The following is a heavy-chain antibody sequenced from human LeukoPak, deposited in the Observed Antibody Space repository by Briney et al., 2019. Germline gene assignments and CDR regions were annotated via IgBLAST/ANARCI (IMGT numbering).Heavy chain of an antibody. J-gene: IGHJ4*02. D-gene: IGHD1-26*01. V-gene: IGHV3-53*01. CDR2: ICSGGST. CDR1: GFTVSSNY. CDR3: AMTGSYRQRGDY. Sequence: PGGSLRLSCAASGFTVSSNYMSWVRQAPGKGLEWVSVICSGGSTYYADSVKGRFTISRDNSKNTLYLQMNSLRAEDTAVYYCAMTGSYRQRGDYWGQGTLVTVSS.